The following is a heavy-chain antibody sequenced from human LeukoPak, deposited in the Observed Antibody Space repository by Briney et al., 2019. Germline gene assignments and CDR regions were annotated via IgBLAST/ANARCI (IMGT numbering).Heavy chain of an antibody. D-gene: IGHD3-10*02. CDR1: GFTFSGYA. CDR3: AGDLHYYVAMDV. V-gene: IGHV3-23*05. J-gene: IGHJ6*02. CDR2: IGSDNKP. Sequence: GGSLRLSCEASGFTFSGYAMTWVRQAPGKGLEWVSSIGSDNKPHYSESVKGRFAISRDNSKSMLFLQLNSLRAEDTALYYCAGDLHYYVAMDVWGQGTTVTVSS.